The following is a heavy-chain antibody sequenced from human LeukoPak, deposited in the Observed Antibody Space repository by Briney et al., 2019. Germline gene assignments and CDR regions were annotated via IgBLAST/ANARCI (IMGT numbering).Heavy chain of an antibody. J-gene: IGHJ3*02. CDR1: GYTFTSYG. D-gene: IGHD1-26*01. Sequence: ASVKVSCKASGYTFTSYGISWVRQAPGQGLEWMGWISAYNGNTNYAQKLQGRVTMTTDTSTSTAYMELRSLRSDDTAVYYCARVAGATTGSPFDAFDIWGQGIMVTVSS. V-gene: IGHV1-18*01. CDR3: ARVAGATTGSPFDAFDI. CDR2: ISAYNGNT.